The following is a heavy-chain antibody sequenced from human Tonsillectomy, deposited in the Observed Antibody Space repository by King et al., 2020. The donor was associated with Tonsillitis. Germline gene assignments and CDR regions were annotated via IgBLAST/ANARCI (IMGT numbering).Heavy chain of an antibody. Sequence: VQLVESGGGLVQPGRSLRLSCAASGFTFDDYAMHWVRQAPGKGLEWVSGISWNSAIIGYADSVRGRFTISRDNAKNSLYLQMNSLRAEDTALYYCAKAFGPLLTWFDPWGQGTLVTVSS. CDR1: GFTFDDYA. CDR3: AKAFGPLLTWFDP. V-gene: IGHV3-9*01. D-gene: IGHD3-3*01. CDR2: ISWNSAII. J-gene: IGHJ5*02.